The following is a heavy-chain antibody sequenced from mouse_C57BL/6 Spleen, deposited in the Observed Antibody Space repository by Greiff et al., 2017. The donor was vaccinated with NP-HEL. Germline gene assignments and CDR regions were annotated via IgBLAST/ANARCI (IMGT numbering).Heavy chain of an antibody. V-gene: IGHV1-74*01. J-gene: IGHJ4*01. CDR2: IHPSDSDT. Sequence: QVQLQQPGAELVKPGASVKVFCKASCYTFTSYWMHWVKQRPGPGLEWIGRIHPSDSDTNYNQKFKGQATLTVDKSSSTAYMQLSSLTSEDSAVYYCATPWGSSCMDYWGQGTSVTVSS. CDR1: CYTFTSYW. D-gene: IGHD1-1*01. CDR3: ATPWGSSCMDY.